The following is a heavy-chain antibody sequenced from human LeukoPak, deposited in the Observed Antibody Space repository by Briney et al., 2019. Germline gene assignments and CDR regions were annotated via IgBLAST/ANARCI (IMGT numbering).Heavy chain of an antibody. CDR1: GGSISSSNW. J-gene: IGHJ4*02. D-gene: IGHD2-15*01. V-gene: IGHV4-4*02. CDR3: ARDNGGCSGGSCYSSSGNY. CDR2: IYHSGST. Sequence: PSGTLSLTCAVSGGSISSSNWWSWVRQPPGKGLEWIGEIYHSGSTNYNPSLKSRVTISVDKSKNQFSLKLSSVTAADTAVYYCARDNGGCSGGSCYSSSGNYWGQGTLVTVSS.